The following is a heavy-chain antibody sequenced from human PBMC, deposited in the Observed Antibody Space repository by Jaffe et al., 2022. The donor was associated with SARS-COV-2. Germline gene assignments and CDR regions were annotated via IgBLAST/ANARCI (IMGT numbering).Heavy chain of an antibody. Sequence: QVQLQESGPGLVKPSGTLSLTCAVSGGSISSSNWWSWVRQPPGKGLEWIGEIHYSGSTNYNPSLKSRVTMSVDKSKNQLSLKLSSVTAADTAVYYCAKIANLAQGSCWGQGTLVIVSS. CDR2: IHYSGST. CDR3: AKIANLAQGSC. V-gene: IGHV4-4*02. CDR1: GGSISSSNW. D-gene: IGHD1-26*01. J-gene: IGHJ1*01.